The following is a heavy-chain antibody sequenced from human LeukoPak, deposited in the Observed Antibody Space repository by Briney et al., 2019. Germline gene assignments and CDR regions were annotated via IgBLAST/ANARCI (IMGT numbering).Heavy chain of an antibody. V-gene: IGHV3-48*03. D-gene: IGHD6-19*01. CDR1: GFTFSSYE. Sequence: GGSLRLSCAASGFTFSSYEMNWVRQAPGKGLEWVSYISATGNTIFYADSVKGRFTVSRDNAKNSLYLQMSSLRAEDTAVYYCATTVAGTADYWGQGTLVTVSS. J-gene: IGHJ4*02. CDR3: ATTVAGTADY. CDR2: ISATGNTI.